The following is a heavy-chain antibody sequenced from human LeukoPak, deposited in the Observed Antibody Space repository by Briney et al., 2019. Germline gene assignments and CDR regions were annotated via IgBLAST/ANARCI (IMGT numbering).Heavy chain of an antibody. Sequence: GGSPRLSCAASGFTFSSYAMSWVRQAPGKGLEWVSAISGSGGSTYYADSVKGRLTISRDNSKNTLYLQMNSLRAEDTAVYYCATTAATRKAVYWGQGTLVTVSS. J-gene: IGHJ4*02. V-gene: IGHV3-23*01. CDR3: ATTAATRKAVY. CDR2: ISGSGGST. D-gene: IGHD6-25*01. CDR1: GFTFSSYA.